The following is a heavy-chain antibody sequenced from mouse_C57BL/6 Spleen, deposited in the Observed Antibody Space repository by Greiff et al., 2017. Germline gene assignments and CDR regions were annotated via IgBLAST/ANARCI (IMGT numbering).Heavy chain of an antibody. Sequence: VQLQQSGAELVRPGASVKLSCTASGFNINDYYMHWVKQRPEQGLEWIGRIDPEDGDTEYAPKFQGKGTMTADTSSNTAYRQLSSLTSEDTAVYYCTTTVVARDYWGQGTTLTVSS. CDR2: IDPEDGDT. D-gene: IGHD1-1*01. J-gene: IGHJ2*01. CDR1: GFNINDYY. CDR3: TTTVVARDY. V-gene: IGHV14-1*01.